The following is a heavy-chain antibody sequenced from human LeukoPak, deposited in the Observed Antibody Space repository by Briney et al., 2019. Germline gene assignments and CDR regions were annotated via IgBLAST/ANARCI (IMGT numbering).Heavy chain of an antibody. CDR3: ARLVTMTRIPDY. CDR2: ITTYNSNT. Sequence: ASVKVSCKASSYTFTSYGISWVRQAPGQGLEWMGWITTYNSNTHYAQNLQGRVTVTTDTSTSTAYMELRSLRSDDTAVYYCARLVTMTRIPDYWGQGTLVTVSS. V-gene: IGHV1-18*01. J-gene: IGHJ4*02. D-gene: IGHD3-22*01. CDR1: SYTFTSYG.